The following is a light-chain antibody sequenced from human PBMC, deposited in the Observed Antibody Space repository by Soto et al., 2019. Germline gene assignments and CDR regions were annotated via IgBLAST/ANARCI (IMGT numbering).Light chain of an antibody. J-gene: IGKJ1*01. Sequence: EIVLTQSPGTLSLSPGERATLSCRASQNVNSNHIAWYQQKPGQAPRLLIYGPSSRATGIPERFSGSGSGTDLTLTISRLEPEDFAVYFCHQFGSSPQTFGHGTKVEIK. V-gene: IGKV3-20*01. CDR1: QNVNSNH. CDR2: GPS. CDR3: HQFGSSPQT.